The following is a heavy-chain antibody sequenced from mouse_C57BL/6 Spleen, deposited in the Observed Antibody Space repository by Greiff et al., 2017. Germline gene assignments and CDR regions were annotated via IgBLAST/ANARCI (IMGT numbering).Heavy chain of an antibody. D-gene: IGHD2-1*01. J-gene: IGHJ4*01. V-gene: IGHV5-16*01. CDR2: INYDGSST. Sequence: EVMLVESEGGLVQPGSSMKLSCTASGFTFSDYYMAWVRQVPEKGLEWVANINYDGSSTYYLDSLKSRFIISRDNAKNILYLQMSSLKSEDTATYYCARDDYGNYYAMDYWGQGTSVTVSS. CDR3: ARDDYGNYYAMDY. CDR1: GFTFSDYY.